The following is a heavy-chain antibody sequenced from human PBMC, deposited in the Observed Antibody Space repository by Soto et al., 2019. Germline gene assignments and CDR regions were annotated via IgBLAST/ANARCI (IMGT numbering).Heavy chain of an antibody. CDR1: GFTFSSYA. J-gene: IGHJ4*02. CDR3: AKHGPPLGYCSGGSCSPRGYFDY. D-gene: IGHD2-15*01. CDR2: ISGSGGST. Sequence: GGSLRLSCAASGFTFSSYAMSWVRQAPGKGLEWVSAISGSGGSTYYADSVKGRFTISRDNSKNTLYLQMNSLRAEDTAVYYCAKHGPPLGYCSGGSCSPRGYFDYWGQGTLVTVSS. V-gene: IGHV3-23*01.